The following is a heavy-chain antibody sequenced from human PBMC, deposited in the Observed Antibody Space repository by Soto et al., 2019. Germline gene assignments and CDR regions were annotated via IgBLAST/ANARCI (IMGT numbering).Heavy chain of an antibody. V-gene: IGHV4-59*01. CDR2: IYYSGST. CDR3: ARGDVVVPAAIDYYYYGMDV. Sequence: SETLSLTCTVSGGSISSYYWSWIRQPPGKGLEWIGYIYYSGSTNYNPSLKSRVTISVDTSKNQFSLKLSSVTAADTAVYYCARGDVVVPAAIDYYYYGMDVCGQGTTVTVSS. J-gene: IGHJ6*02. CDR1: GGSISSYY. D-gene: IGHD2-2*01.